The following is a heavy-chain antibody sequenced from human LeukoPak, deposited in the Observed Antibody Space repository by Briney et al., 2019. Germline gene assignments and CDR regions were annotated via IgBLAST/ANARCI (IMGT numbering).Heavy chain of an antibody. Sequence: GGSLRLSCAASGFTFSSYGMHWVRQAPGKGLGWVAVISYDGSNKYYADSVKGRFTISRDNSKNTLYLQMNSLRAEDTAVYYCAKVFYGGNSAGNDYWGQGTLVTVSS. CDR1: GFTFSSYG. J-gene: IGHJ4*02. D-gene: IGHD4-23*01. V-gene: IGHV3-30*18. CDR3: AKVFYGGNSAGNDY. CDR2: ISYDGSNK.